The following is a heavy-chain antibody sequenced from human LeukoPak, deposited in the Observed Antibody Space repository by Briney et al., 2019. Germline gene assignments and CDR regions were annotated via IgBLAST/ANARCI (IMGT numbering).Heavy chain of an antibody. CDR3: ARDGVVVVPAAIVFDAFDI. D-gene: IGHD2-2*01. J-gene: IGHJ3*02. CDR1: GFTFSSYS. CDR2: ISSSSSYI. V-gene: IGHV3-21*01. Sequence: GGSLRLSCAASGFTFSSYSMNWVRQAPGKGLEWVSSISSSSSYIYYADSVKGRFTISRGNAKNSLYLQMNSLRAEDTAVYYCARDGVVVVPAAIVFDAFDIWGQGTMVTVSS.